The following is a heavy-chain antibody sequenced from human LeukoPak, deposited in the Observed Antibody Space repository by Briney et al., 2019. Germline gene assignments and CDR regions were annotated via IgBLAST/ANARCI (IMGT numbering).Heavy chain of an antibody. CDR1: GYKFTDYG. V-gene: IGHV1-18*01. Sequence: ASVKLSCKASGYKFTDYGVNWVRQAPAQGLEWMGWASGIDGNTKYARNLQGRVTMTRDTSTSTAFMELRSLTSDDAAIYYCARPGSDRARGWGCFDSWGKGTRVTVSS. CDR2: ASGIDGNT. D-gene: IGHD3-10*01. J-gene: IGHJ4*02. CDR3: ARPGSDRARGWGCFDS.